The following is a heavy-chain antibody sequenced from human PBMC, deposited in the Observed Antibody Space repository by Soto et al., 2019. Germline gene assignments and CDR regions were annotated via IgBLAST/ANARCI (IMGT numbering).Heavy chain of an antibody. J-gene: IGHJ6*02. CDR3: ARHTGDFWSGYQHLD. V-gene: IGHV5-10-1*03. CDR1: GYSFTSYW. D-gene: IGHD3-3*01. CDR2: IDPSDSYT. Sequence: EVQLVQSGAEVKKPGESLRISCKGSGYSFTSYWISWVRQMPGKGLEWMGRIDPSDSYTNYSPSFQGHVTISADKSISTAYLQWSSLKASDTAMYYCARHTGDFWSGYQHLDWGQGTTVTVSS.